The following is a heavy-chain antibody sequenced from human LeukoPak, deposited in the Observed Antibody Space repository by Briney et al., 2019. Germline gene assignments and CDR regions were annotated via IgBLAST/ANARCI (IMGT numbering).Heavy chain of an antibody. CDR3: AQGSVDLNSGYPYFEY. Sequence: PSETLSLTCTVSGGSISSSSYYWGWIRQPPGKGLEWIGSIYYSGSTYYNPSLKSRVTISVDTSKNQFSLKLNSVTAADTAVYYCAQGSVDLNSGYPYFEYWGQGTLVSVSS. CDR1: GGSISSSSYY. J-gene: IGHJ4*02. V-gene: IGHV4-39*07. D-gene: IGHD3-9*01. CDR2: IYYSGST.